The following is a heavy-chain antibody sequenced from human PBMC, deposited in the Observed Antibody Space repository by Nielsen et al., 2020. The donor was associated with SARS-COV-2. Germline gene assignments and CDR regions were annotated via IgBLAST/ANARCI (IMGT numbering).Heavy chain of an antibody. CDR3: ARDGIPTMITFGGDSGDYYFDY. V-gene: IGHV3-53*01. Sequence: GGSLRLSCAASGFSVSSHDMNWVRQAPGKGLQWVSLIYSDGSTKYADSVKGRFTISRDNSRNTVYLQMNSLRAEDTAVYYCARDGIPTMITFGGDSGDYYFDYWGQGILVTVSS. CDR1: GFSVSSHD. J-gene: IGHJ4*02. CDR2: IYSDGST. D-gene: IGHD3-16*01.